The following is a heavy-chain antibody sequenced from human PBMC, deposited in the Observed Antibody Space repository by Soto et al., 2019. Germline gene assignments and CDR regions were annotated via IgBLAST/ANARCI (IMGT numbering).Heavy chain of an antibody. D-gene: IGHD4-4*01. CDR2: ISSSSSTV. J-gene: IGHJ4*02. CDR3: ARDRNSNYLFDY. Sequence: PGGSLRLSCVDSGFTFSSYSMNWVRQAPGKGLEWVSYISSSSSTVYYADSVKGRFTISRDNAKNSLYLQMNSLTDEDTAVYYCARDRNSNYLFDYWGQGTLVTVSS. CDR1: GFTFSSYS. V-gene: IGHV3-48*02.